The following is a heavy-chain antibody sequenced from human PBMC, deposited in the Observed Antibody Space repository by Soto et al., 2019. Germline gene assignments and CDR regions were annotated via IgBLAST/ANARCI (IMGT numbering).Heavy chain of an antibody. V-gene: IGHV1-69*01. CDR3: ARRVLRGLEWPIDYYYGMDV. CDR1: GGTFSSYA. J-gene: IGHJ6*02. CDR2: ITPIFGTA. D-gene: IGHD3-3*01. Sequence: QVQLVQSGAEVKKPGSSVKVSCKASGGTFSSYAISWVRQAPGQGLEWMGGITPIFGTANYAQKFQGRVTITADESTSKAYMELSRLKAEDTAVYYCARRVLRGLEWPIDYYYGMDVWGQGTTVTVSS.